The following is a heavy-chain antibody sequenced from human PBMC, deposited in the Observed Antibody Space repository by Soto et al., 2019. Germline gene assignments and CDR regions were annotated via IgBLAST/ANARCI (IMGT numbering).Heavy chain of an antibody. CDR2: IYSGGST. Sequence: GGSLRLSCAASGVTESSNYMSWVRQAPGKGLEWVSVIYSGGSTYYADSVKGRFTISRDNSKNTLYLQMNSLRAEDTAVYYCARHGYNYGGGYFDYWGQGTLVTVSS. D-gene: IGHD5-18*01. CDR3: ARHGYNYGGGYFDY. CDR1: GVTESSNY. V-gene: IGHV3-66*04. J-gene: IGHJ4*02.